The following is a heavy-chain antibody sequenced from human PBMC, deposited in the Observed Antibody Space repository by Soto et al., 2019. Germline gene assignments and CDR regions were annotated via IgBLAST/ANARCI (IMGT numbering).Heavy chain of an antibody. Sequence: PSETLAITCTVSGDSVSSGSYYWSWIRQPPGKGLEWIGYIYYTGSTTYNPSLKSRVTISVDRSKNQFSLKLTSVTAADTAVYYCARDLTASCLSYYDAMAVCGQASTVTVSS. D-gene: IGHD2-21*01. V-gene: IGHV4-61*01. CDR1: GDSVSSGSYY. J-gene: IGHJ6*02. CDR2: IYYTGST. CDR3: ARDLTASCLSYYDAMAV.